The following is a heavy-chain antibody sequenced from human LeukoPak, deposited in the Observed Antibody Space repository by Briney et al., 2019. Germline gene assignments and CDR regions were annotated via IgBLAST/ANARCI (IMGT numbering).Heavy chain of an antibody. D-gene: IGHD1/OR15-1a*01. V-gene: IGHV1-18*01. Sequence: GASVKLSCKASGYTFTSYGISWVRQAPGQGLKWMGWISAYNGNTNYAQKLQGRVTMTTDTSTSTAYMELRRLRSDETAVYYGAREPNWNKEKTVDYWGQGALVTVSP. CDR3: AREPNWNKEKTVDY. CDR2: ISAYNGNT. J-gene: IGHJ4*02. CDR1: GYTFTSYG.